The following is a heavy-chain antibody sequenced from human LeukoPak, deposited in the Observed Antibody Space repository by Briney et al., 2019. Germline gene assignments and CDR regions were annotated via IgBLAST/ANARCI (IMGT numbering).Heavy chain of an antibody. CDR1: GSTFSNYW. CDR2: MDSDGSST. CDR3: ARRLASAGVFDS. V-gene: IGHV3-74*01. D-gene: IGHD2-8*01. Sequence: PGGSLRLSCAASGSTFSNYWMHWVRQAPGKGPVWVSRMDSDGSSTNYADSVKGRFTISRDNAKNTLDLQMNSLRAEDTAVYYCARRLASAGVFDSWGQGTLVTVSS. J-gene: IGHJ4*02.